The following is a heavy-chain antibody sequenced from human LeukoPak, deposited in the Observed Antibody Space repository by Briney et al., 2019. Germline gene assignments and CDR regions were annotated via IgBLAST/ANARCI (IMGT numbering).Heavy chain of an antibody. CDR1: KFTFSSYW. CDR3: AMPVG. V-gene: IGHV3-7*01. CDR2: IKPDGSEK. D-gene: IGHD1-26*01. J-gene: IGHJ4*02. Sequence: GGSLRLSCAASKFTFSSYWMSWVRQAPGKGLEWVANIKPDGSEKYYVDSVKGRFTISRDNAKNSLYLQMNSLRAEDTAVYYCAMPVGWGQGTLVTVSS.